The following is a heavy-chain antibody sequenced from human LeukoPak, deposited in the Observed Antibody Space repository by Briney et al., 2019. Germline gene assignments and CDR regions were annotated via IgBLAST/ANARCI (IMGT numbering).Heavy chain of an antibody. CDR2: FDPEDGET. D-gene: IGHD3-22*01. V-gene: IGHV1-24*01. Sequence: ASVKVSCKVSGYTLTELSMHWVRQAPGKGLEWMGGFDPEDGETIYAQKFQGRVTMTEDTSTDTAYMELSSLRSEDTAAYYCATSYDSSGYYWLDYWGQGTLVTVSS. J-gene: IGHJ4*02. CDR3: ATSYDSSGYYWLDY. CDR1: GYTLTELS.